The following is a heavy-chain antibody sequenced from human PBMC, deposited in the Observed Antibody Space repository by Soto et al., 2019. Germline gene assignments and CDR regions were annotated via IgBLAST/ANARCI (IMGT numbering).Heavy chain of an antibody. J-gene: IGHJ5*02. CDR1: GFTFSSYS. CDR3: ARDPTGTTENWFDP. Sequence: GGSLRLSCAASGFTFSSYSMNWVRQAPGKGLEWVSSISSSSSYIYYADSVKGRFTISRDNAKNSLYLQMNSLRAEDTAVYYCARDPTGTTENWFDPWGQGTLVTVSS. V-gene: IGHV3-21*01. CDR2: ISSSSSYI. D-gene: IGHD1-7*01.